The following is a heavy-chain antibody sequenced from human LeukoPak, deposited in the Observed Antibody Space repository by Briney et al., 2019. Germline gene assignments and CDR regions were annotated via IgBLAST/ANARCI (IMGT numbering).Heavy chain of an antibody. J-gene: IGHJ4*02. D-gene: IGHD1-26*01. CDR1: GFTVSSNY. CDR2: IGGSGGST. V-gene: IGHV3-23*01. CDR3: AKLNSGSYSDY. Sequence: GGSLRLSCAASGFTVSSNYMSWVRQAPGKGLEWVSAIGGSGGSTYYADSVKGRFTISRDNSKNTLYLQMNSLRAEDTAVYYCAKLNSGSYSDYWGQGTLVTVSS.